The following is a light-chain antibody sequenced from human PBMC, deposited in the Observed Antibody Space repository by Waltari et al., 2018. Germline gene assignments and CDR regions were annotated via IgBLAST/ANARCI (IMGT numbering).Light chain of an antibody. V-gene: IGLV2-23*02. CDR2: EVN. CDR1: NSDIGNFNL. CDR3: CSYAGSKTYV. Sequence: QSALTQPASVSGSPGQSISLSCSGTNSDIGNFNLVSWYQRHPDKAPKLIIYEVNQRPSGVSHRFSGSKSGNTASLTISGLQAEDEADYYCCSYAGSKTYVFGPGTKVTVL. J-gene: IGLJ1*01.